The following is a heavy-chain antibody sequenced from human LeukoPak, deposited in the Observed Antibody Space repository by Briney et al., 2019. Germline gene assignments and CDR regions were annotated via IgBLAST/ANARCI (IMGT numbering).Heavy chain of an antibody. Sequence: SETLSLTCTVSGGSISSYYWSWIRQPPGKGLEWIGYIYYSGSTNYNPSLKSRVTTSVDTSKNQFSLKLSSVTAADTAVYYCAREHSSYYYDSRGYPQRDAFDIWGQGTMVTVSS. D-gene: IGHD3-22*01. V-gene: IGHV4-59*12. J-gene: IGHJ3*02. CDR1: GGSISSYY. CDR3: AREHSSYYYDSRGYPQRDAFDI. CDR2: IYYSGST.